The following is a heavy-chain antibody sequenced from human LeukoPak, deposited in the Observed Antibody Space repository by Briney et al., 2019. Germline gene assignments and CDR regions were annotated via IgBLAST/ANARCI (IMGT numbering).Heavy chain of an antibody. J-gene: IGHJ3*02. D-gene: IGHD6-19*01. Sequence: GASVKVSCRASGYTFTDYYIHWVRLAPGRGLEWMGWVNPHSGGTNYAQKFHGRVTMTRETSITTAYMELSRLRSDDTAVYYCARTGLQGWYSPYHSDAFDIWGQGTMVTVSS. CDR1: GYTFTDYY. CDR2: VNPHSGGT. CDR3: ARTGLQGWYSPYHSDAFDI. V-gene: IGHV1-2*02.